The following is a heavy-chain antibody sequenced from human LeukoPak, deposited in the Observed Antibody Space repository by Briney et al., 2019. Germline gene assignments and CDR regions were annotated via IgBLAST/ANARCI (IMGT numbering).Heavy chain of an antibody. CDR3: ARHRRYCSSTSCYPPYYFDY. D-gene: IGHD2-2*01. Sequence: SETLSLTCTVSGGSISSYYWSWIRQPPGKGLEWIGYIYTSGSTNYVPSLKSRVTISVDTSKNQFSLKLSSVTAADTAVYYCARHRRYCSSTSCYPPYYFDYWGQGTLVTVSS. J-gene: IGHJ4*02. V-gene: IGHV4-4*09. CDR1: GGSISSYY. CDR2: IYTSGST.